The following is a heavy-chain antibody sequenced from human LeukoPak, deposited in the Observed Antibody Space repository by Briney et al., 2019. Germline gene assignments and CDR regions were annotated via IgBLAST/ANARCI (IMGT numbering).Heavy chain of an antibody. CDR1: GGSISSYN. V-gene: IGHV4-4*07. CDR3: ARDARSVLGYSSSWYGYYYYMDV. CDR2: IYTSGSN. Sequence: AETLSLTCTVSGGSISSYNWIWIRQPAGKGLEWIGRIYTSGSNNYNPSLKSRVTMSVDTSKNQFSLKLSSVTAADTAVYYCARDARSVLGYSSSWYGYYYYMDVWGKGTTVTVSS. J-gene: IGHJ6*03. D-gene: IGHD6-13*01.